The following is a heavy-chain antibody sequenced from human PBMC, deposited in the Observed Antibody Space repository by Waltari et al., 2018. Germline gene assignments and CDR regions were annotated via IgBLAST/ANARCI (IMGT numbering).Heavy chain of an antibody. CDR3: ARLASPEGLDV. V-gene: IGHV4-39*01. CDR1: GGSITSSSFH. Sequence: QLQLQESGPGLVKPSETLSLMCTVSGGSITSSSFHWTWIRQPPGKGLEWIGSGYYTGGSFYNPSLKSRLTISSDTSGNQFSLQVRSVTAADTAVYYCARLASPEGLDVWGQGTTVTVSS. CDR2: GYYTGGS. J-gene: IGHJ6*02.